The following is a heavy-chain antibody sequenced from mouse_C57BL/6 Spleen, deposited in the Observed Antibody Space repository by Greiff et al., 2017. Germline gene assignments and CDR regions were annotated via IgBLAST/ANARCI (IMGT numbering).Heavy chain of an antibody. D-gene: IGHD4-1*01. Sequence: QVQLQQSGAELVRPGASVTLSCKASGYTFTDYEMHWVKQTPVHGLEWIGAIDPETGGTAYNQKFKGKAILTADKSSSTAYMELRSLTSEDSAVYYCTREGKLGQSVYWGQGTTLTVSS. CDR2: IDPETGGT. V-gene: IGHV1-15*01. J-gene: IGHJ2*01. CDR1: GYTFTDYE. CDR3: TREGKLGQSVY.